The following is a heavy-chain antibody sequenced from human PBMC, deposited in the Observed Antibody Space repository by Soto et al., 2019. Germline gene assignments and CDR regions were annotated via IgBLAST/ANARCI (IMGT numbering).Heavy chain of an antibody. J-gene: IGHJ4*02. Sequence: ASVKVSCKASGYTFTSYYMHWVRQAPGQGLEWMGIINLSGGSTSYAQKFQGRVTLTRDTSTSTVYMELSSRRSEDTAVYYCAKGPPRSGYLTYYLDSWGQGTLVTVSS. CDR3: AKGPPRSGYLTYYLDS. CDR1: GYTFTSYY. V-gene: IGHV1-46*01. CDR2: INLSGGST. D-gene: IGHD3-22*01.